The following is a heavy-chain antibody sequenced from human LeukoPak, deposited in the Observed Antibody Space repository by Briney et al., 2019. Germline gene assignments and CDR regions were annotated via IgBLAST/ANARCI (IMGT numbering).Heavy chain of an antibody. CDR2: INPSGGST. D-gene: IGHD6-13*01. V-gene: IGHV1-46*01. CDR1: GYTFTSYY. CDR3: ARTASYSNSTGDAFDI. J-gene: IGHJ3*02. Sequence: GASVKVSCKASGYTFTSYYMHWVRQAPGQGLEWMGIINPSGGSTSYAQKFQGRVTMTRDMSTSTVYMELSSLRSEGTAVYYCARTASYSNSTGDAFDIWGQGTMVTVSS.